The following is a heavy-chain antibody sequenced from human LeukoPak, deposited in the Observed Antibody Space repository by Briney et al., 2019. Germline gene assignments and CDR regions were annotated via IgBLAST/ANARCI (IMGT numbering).Heavy chain of an antibody. CDR3: TRHHDYGDKIDY. CDR1: GGSLTSASHY. J-gene: IGHJ4*02. D-gene: IGHD4-23*01. Sequence: PSETLSLTCTVSGGSLTSASHYCAWIRQPPGKGLEWIGSIHYSGSTYYSPSLKSRLTISEDTSKSQFSLKLTFVTAADTAVYYCTRHHDYGDKIDYWGQGTLVTVSS. CDR2: IHYSGST. V-gene: IGHV4-39*01.